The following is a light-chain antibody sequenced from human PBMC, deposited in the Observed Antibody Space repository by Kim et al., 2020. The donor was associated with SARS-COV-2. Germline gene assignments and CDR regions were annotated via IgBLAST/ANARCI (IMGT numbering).Light chain of an antibody. J-gene: IGKJ2*01. Sequence: LSVCPGERATLSCRASQSVSSNLAWYQQKPGQAPRLLIYGASTRATGIPARFSGSGSGTEFTLTISSLQSEDFAVYYCQQYNNWATFGQGTKLEI. CDR1: QSVSSN. CDR3: QQYNNWAT. V-gene: IGKV3-15*01. CDR2: GAS.